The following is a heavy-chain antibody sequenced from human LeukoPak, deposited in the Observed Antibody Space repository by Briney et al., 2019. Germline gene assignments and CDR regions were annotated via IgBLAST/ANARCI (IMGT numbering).Heavy chain of an antibody. CDR2: IYTSGST. CDR1: GGSISSYY. D-gene: IGHD1-26*01. V-gene: IGHV4-4*07. Sequence: SETLSLTCTVSGGSISSYYWSWIRQPAGKGLEWIGRIYTSGSTNYNPSLKSRVTMSVDTSKNQFSLKLSSVTAADTAVYYCARDRLEWELPLSYFDLWGRGTLVTVSS. J-gene: IGHJ2*01. CDR3: ARDRLEWELPLSYFDL.